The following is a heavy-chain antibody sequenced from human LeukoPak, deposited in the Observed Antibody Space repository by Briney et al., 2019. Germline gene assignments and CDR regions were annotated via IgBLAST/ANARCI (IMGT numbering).Heavy chain of an antibody. CDR2: IIPIFGTA. J-gene: IGHJ4*02. CDR3: ARGPTVVTPGALNYFDY. Sequence: RASVKVSCKASGGTFSSYAISWVRQAPGQGLEWMGGIIPIFGTANYAQKFQGRVTITTDESTRTAYMELSSLRSEDTAVYYCARGPTVVTPGALNYFDYWGQGTLVTVSS. D-gene: IGHD4-23*01. CDR1: GGTFSSYA. V-gene: IGHV1-69*05.